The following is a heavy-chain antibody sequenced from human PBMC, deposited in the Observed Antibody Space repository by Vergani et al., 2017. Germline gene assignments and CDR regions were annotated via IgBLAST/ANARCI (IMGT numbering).Heavy chain of an antibody. J-gene: IGHJ3*02. D-gene: IGHD5-18*01. CDR3: ARHDGQLWVGLDAFDI. V-gene: IGHV4-39*01. CDR2: IYYSGST. CDR1: GGSISSSSYY. Sequence: QLQLQESGPGLVKPSETLSLTCTVSGGSISSSSYYWGWIRQPPGKGLEWIGSIYYSGSTYYNPSLKSRVTISVDTSKNQFSLKLSSVTAADTAVYYCARHDGQLWVGLDAFDIWGQGTMVTVSS.